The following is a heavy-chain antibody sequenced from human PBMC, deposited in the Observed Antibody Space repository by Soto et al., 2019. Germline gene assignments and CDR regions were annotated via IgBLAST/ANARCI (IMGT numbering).Heavy chain of an antibody. CDR3: ATWXXREHAFDV. D-gene: IGHD1-1*01. CDR2: LYDVDGS. Sequence: DVQLVESGGGLIQPGESLRLSCAAFGLTISGKKYVAWVRQAPGXGLEWVSALYDVDGSFYADSVTGRFTTSSDSSKTTVYLQMNDLRPDDTAVYYCATWXXREHAFDVWGQGTTVTISS. J-gene: IGHJ3*01. CDR1: GLTISGKKY. V-gene: IGHV3-53*01.